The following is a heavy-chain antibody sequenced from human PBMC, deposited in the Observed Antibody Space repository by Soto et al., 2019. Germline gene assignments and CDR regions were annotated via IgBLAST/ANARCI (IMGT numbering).Heavy chain of an antibody. CDR1: GGTFSSYA. D-gene: IGHD3-10*01. J-gene: IGHJ3*02. CDR3: ASLGEYSDPRRDAFDI. Sequence: QVQLVQAGAEVKKPGSSVKVSCKASGGTFSSYAISWVRQAPGQGLEWMGGIIPIFGTANYAQKVQGRVTVNGYEYTCTVYVERHSLRPEDRDVYSCASLGEYSDPRRDAFDIWGPGTLVTVSS. V-gene: IGHV1-69*01. CDR2: IIPIFGTA.